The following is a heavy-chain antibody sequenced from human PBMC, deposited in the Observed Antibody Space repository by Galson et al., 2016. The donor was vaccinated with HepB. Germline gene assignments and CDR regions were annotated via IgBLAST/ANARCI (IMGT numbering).Heavy chain of an antibody. Sequence: SLRLSCATSGFTFGDYGMSWFRQAPGKGLEWVGFIRSKGYGGTPEYAASVQGRFIISRDDSKRIAYLQMNSLKSEDTAVYYCATLNLQEYYSYYGIDVWGQGTTVSVSS. CDR3: ATLNLQEYYSYYGIDV. D-gene: IGHD4-11*01. CDR1: GFTFGDYG. J-gene: IGHJ6*02. V-gene: IGHV3-49*03. CDR2: IRSKGYGGTP.